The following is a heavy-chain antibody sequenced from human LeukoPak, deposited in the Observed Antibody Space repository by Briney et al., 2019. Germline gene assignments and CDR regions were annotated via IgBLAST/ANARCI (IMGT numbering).Heavy chain of an antibody. J-gene: IGHJ6*04. CDR3: ARELGRGSGSLYYGMDV. CDR1: GFTFSSYA. V-gene: IGHV3-30*09. Sequence: GGSLRLSCAASGFTFSSYAMHWVRQAPGKGLEWVAVISYDGSNKYYADSVKGRFAISRDNSKNTLYLQMNSLRAEDTAVYYCARELGRGSGSLYYGMDVWGKGTTVTVSS. CDR2: ISYDGSNK. D-gene: IGHD3-10*01.